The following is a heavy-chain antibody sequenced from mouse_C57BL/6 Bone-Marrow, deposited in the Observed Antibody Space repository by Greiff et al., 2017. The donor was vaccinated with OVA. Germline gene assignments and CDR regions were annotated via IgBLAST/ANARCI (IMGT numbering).Heavy chain of an antibody. V-gene: IGHV1-81*01. CDR2: IYPRSGNT. CDR3: ARYNYYYGSSHWYFDV. CDR1: GYTFTSYG. D-gene: IGHD1-1*01. J-gene: IGHJ1*03. Sequence: QVQLKESGAELARPGASVKLSCKASGYTFTSYGISWVKQRTGQGLEWIGEIYPRSGNTYYNEKFKGKATLTADKSSSTAYMELRSLTSEDSAVYFWARYNYYYGSSHWYFDVWGTGTTVTVSS.